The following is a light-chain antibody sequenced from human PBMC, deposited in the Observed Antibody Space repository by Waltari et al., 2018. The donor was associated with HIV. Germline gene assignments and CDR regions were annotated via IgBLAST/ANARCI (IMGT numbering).Light chain of an antibody. V-gene: IGLV10-54*01. J-gene: IGLJ2*01. CDR1: SDNLRHHG. Sequence: AGLSQPPSLSAGLGQTATLTYTGNSDNLRHHGAVWLQHHQGLPPTLLSHRNNNRPSGVSDRFSTATSGNTAFLTIRGLRSEDEADYFCSAWDSSLTGWIFGGGTQLAVL. CDR2: RNN. CDR3: SAWDSSLTGWI.